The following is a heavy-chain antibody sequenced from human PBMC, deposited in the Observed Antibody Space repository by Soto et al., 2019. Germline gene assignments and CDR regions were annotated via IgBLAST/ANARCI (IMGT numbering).Heavy chain of an antibody. V-gene: IGHV1-69*01. CDR1: GGTFSSYA. CDR3: ARADSFGGVIVIGLVFDY. Sequence: VKVSCKASGGTFSSYAISWVREAPGQGLEWMGGIIPIFGTANYAQRFQGRVTITADESTSTAYMELSSLRSEDTAVYYCARADSFGGVIVIGLVFDYWGQGTLVTVSS. J-gene: IGHJ4*02. CDR2: IIPIFGTA. D-gene: IGHD3-16*02.